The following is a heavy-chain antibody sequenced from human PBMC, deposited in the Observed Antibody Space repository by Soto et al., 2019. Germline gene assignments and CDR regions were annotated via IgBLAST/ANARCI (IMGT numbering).Heavy chain of an antibody. CDR2: IDPSDSQT. D-gene: IGHD5-12*01. CDR1: GYSFAGYW. CDR3: ARQIYDSDPGPNLHYYFDS. V-gene: IGHV5-10-1*01. J-gene: IGHJ4*02. Sequence: GESLKISCNGSGYSFAGYWITWVRQKPGKGLEWMGRIDPSDSQTYYSPSFRGHVTISVTKSITTVFLQWRSLRASDTAMYYCARQIYDSDPGPNLHYYFDSWGPGTPVTVYS.